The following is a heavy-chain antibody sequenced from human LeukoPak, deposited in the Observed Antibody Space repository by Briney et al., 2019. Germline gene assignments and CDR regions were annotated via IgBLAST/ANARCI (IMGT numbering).Heavy chain of an antibody. D-gene: IGHD1/OR15-1a*01. CDR1: GYTFTTHD. J-gene: IGHJ4*02. V-gene: IGHV1-18*01. CDR2: ISAYNGYT. Sequence: ASVKVSCKTSGYTFTTHDINWVRQAPGQGLEWMGRISAYNGYTNYGRRFQGRVTMTTDTSTNTAYMELRSLRSDDTAVYYCAGVGTGTRSFDYWGQGTLVTVSS. CDR3: AGVGTGTRSFDY.